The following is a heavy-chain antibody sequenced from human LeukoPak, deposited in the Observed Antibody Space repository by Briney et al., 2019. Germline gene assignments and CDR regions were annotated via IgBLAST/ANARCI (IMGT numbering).Heavy chain of an antibody. CDR3: ARDSAYDFWSGYRNYGMDV. J-gene: IGHJ6*02. CDR2: ISSSSSYI. CDR1: GFTFSSYS. D-gene: IGHD3-3*01. V-gene: IGHV3-21*01. Sequence: GGSLRLSCAASGFTFSSYSMNWVRQAPGNGLEWVSSISSSSSYIYYADSVKGRFTIPRDNAKNSLYLQMNSLRAEDTAVYYCARDSAYDFWSGYRNYGMDVWGQGTTVTVSS.